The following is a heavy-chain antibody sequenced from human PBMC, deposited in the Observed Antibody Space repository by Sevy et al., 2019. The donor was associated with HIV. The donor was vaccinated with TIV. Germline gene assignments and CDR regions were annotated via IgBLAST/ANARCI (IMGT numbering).Heavy chain of an antibody. CDR2: TATDTGDT. CDR3: ARDHAGSVEFYFDH. CDR1: GYTFNRHG. Sequence: ASVKVSCKASGYTFNRHGLHWVRQAPAQGLEWMGWTATDTGDTRYSQKFQGRLTITTDTSASTLYMELSSLTSGDTAVYYCARDHAGSVEFYFDHWGQGTLVTVSS. V-gene: IGHV1-3*04. J-gene: IGHJ4*02.